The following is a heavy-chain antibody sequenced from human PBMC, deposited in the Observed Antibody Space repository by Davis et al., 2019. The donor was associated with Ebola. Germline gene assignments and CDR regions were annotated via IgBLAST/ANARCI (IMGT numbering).Heavy chain of an antibody. CDR1: GGSISSSSYY. J-gene: IGHJ6*02. CDR3: ARDSPIYGDYVDDYYYYGMDV. CDR2: IYYSGST. V-gene: IGHV4-39*07. Sequence: PGGSLRLSCTVSGGSISSSSYYWGWIRQPPGKGLEWIGSIYYSGSTYYNPSLKSRVTISVDTSKNQFSLKLSAVTAADTAVYYCARDSPIYGDYVDDYYYYGMDVWGQGTTVTVSS. D-gene: IGHD4-17*01.